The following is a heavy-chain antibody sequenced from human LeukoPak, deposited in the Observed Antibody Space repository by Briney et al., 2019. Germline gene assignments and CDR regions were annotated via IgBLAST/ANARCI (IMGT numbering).Heavy chain of an antibody. J-gene: IGHJ4*02. Sequence: GGSLRLSCAASGFTLSSYDMHWVRQATGKGLEWVSAIGTAGDTYYPGSVKGRFTISRENAKNSLYLQMNSLRAGDTAVYYCARSYSSGWYPYLPTDYWGQGTLVTVSS. CDR3: ARSYSSGWYPYLPTDY. V-gene: IGHV3-13*01. CDR2: IGTAGDT. CDR1: GFTLSSYD. D-gene: IGHD6-19*01.